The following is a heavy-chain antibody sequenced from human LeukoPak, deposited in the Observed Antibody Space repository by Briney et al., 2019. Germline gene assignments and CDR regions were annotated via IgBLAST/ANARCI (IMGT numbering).Heavy chain of an antibody. D-gene: IGHD3-10*01. CDR3: ARDRITMVRGVWNWFDP. Sequence: ASVKVSCKASGYTFTGYYMHWVRQAPGQGLEWMGWINPKSGGTNYAQKFQGRVTMTRDTSISTAYMELSRLRSDDTAVYYCARDRITMVRGVWNWFDPWGQGTLVTVSS. CDR1: GYTFTGYY. J-gene: IGHJ5*02. V-gene: IGHV1-2*02. CDR2: INPKSGGT.